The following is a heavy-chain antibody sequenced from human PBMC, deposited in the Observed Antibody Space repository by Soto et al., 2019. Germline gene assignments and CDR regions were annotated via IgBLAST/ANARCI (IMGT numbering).Heavy chain of an antibody. Sequence: EVQLVESWGGLVKPGGSLRLSCAASGFTFSNAWMNWVRQAPGKGLEWVGRIKSKTDGGTTDYAAPVKGRFTISRDDSKNTLYLQMNSLKTEDTAVYYCTTDRQEWELPPDLDSWGQGTLVTVSS. CDR1: GFTFSNAW. CDR3: TTDRQEWELPPDLDS. D-gene: IGHD1-26*01. J-gene: IGHJ4*02. V-gene: IGHV3-15*07. CDR2: IKSKTDGGTT.